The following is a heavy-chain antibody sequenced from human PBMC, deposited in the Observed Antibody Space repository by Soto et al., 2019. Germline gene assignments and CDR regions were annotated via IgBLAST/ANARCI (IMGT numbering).Heavy chain of an antibody. V-gene: IGHV3-21*01. CDR1: GVTFSSYS. CDR2: ISSSSSYI. Sequence: VGSLRLSCAVSGVTFSSYSMNCVRQAPGKGLEWVSSISSSSSYIYYADSVKGRFTISRDNAKNSLYLQMNSLRAEDTAVYYCAREARGYSYGYFDYWGQGTLVTVSS. D-gene: IGHD5-18*01. CDR3: AREARGYSYGYFDY. J-gene: IGHJ4*02.